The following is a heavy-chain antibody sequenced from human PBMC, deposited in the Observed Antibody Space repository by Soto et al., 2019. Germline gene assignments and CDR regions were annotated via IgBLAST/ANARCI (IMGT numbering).Heavy chain of an antibody. CDR1: GGTFSSYA. V-gene: IGHV1-69*01. D-gene: IGHD3-22*01. J-gene: IGHJ4*02. CDR2: IIPIFGTA. Sequence: QVQLVQSGAEVKKPGSSVKVSCKASGGTFSSYAISWVRQAPGQGLEWMGGIIPIFGTANYAQKFQGRVTITADESTSTAYMELSSLRSEDTAVYYCARETLDYYDSSGQRGSLDYWGQGTLVTVSS. CDR3: ARETLDYYDSSGQRGSLDY.